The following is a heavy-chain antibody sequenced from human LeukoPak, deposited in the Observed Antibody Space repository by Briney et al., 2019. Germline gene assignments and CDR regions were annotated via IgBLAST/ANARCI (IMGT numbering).Heavy chain of an antibody. CDR1: GYSINSGYY. J-gene: IGHJ5*02. CDR3: ARRFGYSYGYWFDP. Sequence: SETLSLTCAVSGYSINSGYYWGWIRQPPGKGLEWIAIIYYSGSTYYNPSLKSRVTISVDMSKSQFSLKLSSVTAADTAVYYCARRFGYSYGYWFDPWGQGTLVTVSS. D-gene: IGHD5-18*01. CDR2: IYYSGST. V-gene: IGHV4-38-2*01.